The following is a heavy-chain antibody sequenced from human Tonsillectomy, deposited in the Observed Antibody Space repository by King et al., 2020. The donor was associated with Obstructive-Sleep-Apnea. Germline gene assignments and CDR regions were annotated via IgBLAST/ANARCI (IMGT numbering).Heavy chain of an antibody. CDR3: ATEMGGNYSGLYYFAH. V-gene: IGHV3-30*02. Sequence: HVQLVESGGGVVQPGRSLRLSCPASGFTFSNYGMHWVRQAPGKGLEWVAFIRYDGSNKYYADSVKGRFTISRDNSKNTLYLQMNSLRPEDTAVYYCATEMGGNYSGLYYFAHWAREPWSPSP. CDR2: IRYDGSNK. CDR1: GFTFSNYG. J-gene: IGHJ4*02. D-gene: IGHD1-26*01.